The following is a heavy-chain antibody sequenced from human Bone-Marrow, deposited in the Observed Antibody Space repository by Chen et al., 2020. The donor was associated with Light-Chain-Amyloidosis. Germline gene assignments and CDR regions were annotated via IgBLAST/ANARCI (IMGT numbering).Heavy chain of an antibody. V-gene: IGHV3-23*01. CDR3: AKATLAYCGSASCSREYYFDS. CDR1: GFTFGRSA. D-gene: IGHD2-2*01. J-gene: IGHJ4*02. CDR2: IAKGAFTT. Sequence: EVQLLESGGGLVQPGGSRRLSCTASGFTFGRSAMSWVRQAPGKGLEWVSGIAKGAFTTDYAESVKGRFTISRDNPTNTLFLHMNSLRAEDTALYFCAKATLAYCGSASCSREYYFDSWGQGTLVTVSS.